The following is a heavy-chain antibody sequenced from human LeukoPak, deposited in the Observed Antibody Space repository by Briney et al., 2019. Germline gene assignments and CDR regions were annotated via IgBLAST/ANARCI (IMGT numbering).Heavy chain of an antibody. J-gene: IGHJ4*02. V-gene: IGHV3-7*01. CDR1: GFTFSTYW. Sequence: GGSLRLSCVAYGFTFSTYWMSWVRHAPGKGLEWVANIEQDGGEKNYADSVRGRFTISRDNGKNSVFLQVNSLRVEDTSVYYCARDDRPAWHFDYWGRGTLVTVSS. CDR3: ARDDRPAWHFDY. CDR2: IEQDGGEK.